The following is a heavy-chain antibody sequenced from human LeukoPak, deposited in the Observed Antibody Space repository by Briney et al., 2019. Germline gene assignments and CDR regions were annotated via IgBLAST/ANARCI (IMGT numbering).Heavy chain of an antibody. J-gene: IGHJ4*02. CDR1: GFIFTSYW. CDR3: VKDRCDRATCPEV. CDR2: ISKSGDST. D-gene: IGHD1-14*01. V-gene: IGHV3-23*01. Sequence: GGSLRLSCAASGFIFTSYWMTWVRQAPGEGLQWVSGISKSGDSTYYLDSVKGRFTISRDNSKNTLHLQMSSLRAEDTALYYCVKDRCDRATCPEVWGQGTLVTVSS.